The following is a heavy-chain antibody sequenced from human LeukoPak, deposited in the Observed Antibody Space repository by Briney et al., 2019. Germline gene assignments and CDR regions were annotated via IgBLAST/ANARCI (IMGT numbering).Heavy chain of an antibody. D-gene: IGHD2/OR15-2a*01. V-gene: IGHV3-23*01. Sequence: GGSLRLSCAASGFTFSSYAMSWVRQAPGKGLEWVSAISGSGGSTYYADSVKGRFTISRDNSKNTLYLQMNSLRAEDTAVYYCARDRDYFSPFFQGVYYMDVWGKGTTVTVSS. CDR1: GFTFSSYA. CDR2: ISGSGGST. CDR3: ARDRDYFSPFFQGVYYMDV. J-gene: IGHJ6*03.